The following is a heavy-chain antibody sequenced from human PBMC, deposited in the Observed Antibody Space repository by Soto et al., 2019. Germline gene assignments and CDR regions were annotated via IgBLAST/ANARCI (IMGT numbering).Heavy chain of an antibody. D-gene: IGHD3-16*01. V-gene: IGHV5-51*01. Sequence: GESLKISCKGSGYSFTSYWIGWVRQMPGKSLEWMGIIYPGDSDTRYSPSFQGQVTISADKSISTAYLQWSSLKASDTAMYYCARLGGGVRPNYYYYMDVWGKGTTVTVSS. CDR1: GYSFTSYW. CDR3: ARLGGGVRPNYYYYMDV. CDR2: IYPGDSDT. J-gene: IGHJ6*03.